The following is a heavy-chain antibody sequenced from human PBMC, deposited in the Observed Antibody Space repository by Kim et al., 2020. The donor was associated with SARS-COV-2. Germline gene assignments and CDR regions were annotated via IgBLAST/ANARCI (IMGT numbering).Heavy chain of an antibody. CDR3: AKVFWSGYYYYGMDV. CDR2: ISWNSGSI. J-gene: IGHJ6*02. V-gene: IGHV3-9*01. D-gene: IGHD3-3*01. CDR1: GFTLDDYA. Sequence: GGSLRLSCAASGFTLDDYAMHWVRQAPGKGLEWVSGISWNSGSIGYADSVKGRFTISRDNAKNSLYLQMNSLRAEDTALYYCAKVFWSGYYYYGMDVWGQGTTVTVSS.